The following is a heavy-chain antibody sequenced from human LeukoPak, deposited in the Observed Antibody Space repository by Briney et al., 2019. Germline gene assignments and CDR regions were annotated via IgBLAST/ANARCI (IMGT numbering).Heavy chain of an antibody. V-gene: IGHV4-30-2*01. J-gene: IGHJ6*03. CDR2: IYHSGST. D-gene: IGHD3-10*01. Sequence: SQTLSLTCTVSGGSISSGGYYWSWIRQPPGKGLEWIGYIYHSGSTYYNPSLKSRVTISVDRSKNQFSLKLSSVTAADTAVYYCARHYGPRRYYYYYMDVWGEGTTVTVSS. CDR1: GGSISSGGYY. CDR3: ARHYGPRRYYYYYMDV.